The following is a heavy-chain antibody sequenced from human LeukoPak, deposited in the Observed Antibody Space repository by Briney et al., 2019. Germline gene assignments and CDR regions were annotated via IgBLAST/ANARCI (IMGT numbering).Heavy chain of an antibody. J-gene: IGHJ4*02. CDR1: GFTVSSNY. CDR2: ISGSGGKT. CDR3: AKETARPAGVFEY. V-gene: IGHV3-23*01. Sequence: PGGSLRLSCAASGFTVSSNYMSWVRQAPGKGLEWVSAISGSGGKTYYADSVKGRFTISRDNSKNTLYVQMNSLRAEDTAVYYCAKETARPAGVFEYWGQGTRVTVSS. D-gene: IGHD1-14*01.